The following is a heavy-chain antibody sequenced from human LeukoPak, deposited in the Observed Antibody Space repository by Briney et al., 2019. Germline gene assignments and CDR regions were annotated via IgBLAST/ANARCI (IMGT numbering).Heavy chain of an antibody. V-gene: IGHV3-21*01. CDR1: GFTFSTYA. CDR3: ARERVWFGELDDY. J-gene: IGHJ4*02. Sequence: GGSLRLSCAASGFTFSTYAMNWVRQAPGKGLEWVSSISSSSSSIYYADSVKGRFTISRDNAKNSLYLQMNSLRAEDTAVYYCARERVWFGELDDYWGQGTLVTVSS. CDR2: ISSSSSSI. D-gene: IGHD3-10*01.